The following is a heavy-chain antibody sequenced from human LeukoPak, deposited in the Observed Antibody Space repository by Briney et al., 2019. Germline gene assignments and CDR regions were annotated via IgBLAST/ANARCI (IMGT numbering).Heavy chain of an antibody. CDR1: GFTFSSYA. CDR3: AKGAYYDSSGYIFDY. Sequence: PGGSLRLSCAASGFTFSSYAMSWVRQAPGKGLEWVSAISGSGGSTYYADSVKGRFTISRDNSKNTMYLQMNSLRAEDTAVYYCAKGAYYDSSGYIFDYWGQGTLVTVSS. CDR2: ISGSGGST. J-gene: IGHJ4*02. V-gene: IGHV3-23*01. D-gene: IGHD3-22*01.